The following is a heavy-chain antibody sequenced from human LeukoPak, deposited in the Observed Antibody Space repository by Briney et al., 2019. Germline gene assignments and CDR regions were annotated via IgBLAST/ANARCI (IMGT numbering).Heavy chain of an antibody. D-gene: IGHD4-23*01. Sequence: SETLSLTCTVSGGSISSGGYYWSWIRQHPGKGLEWIGYIYYSGSTYNNPSLKSRVTISVDTSKNQFSLKLSSVTAADTAVYYCARGLRWPQYDYWGQGTLVTVSS. CDR1: GGSISSGGYY. CDR2: IYYSGST. J-gene: IGHJ4*02. V-gene: IGHV4-31*03. CDR3: ARGLRWPQYDY.